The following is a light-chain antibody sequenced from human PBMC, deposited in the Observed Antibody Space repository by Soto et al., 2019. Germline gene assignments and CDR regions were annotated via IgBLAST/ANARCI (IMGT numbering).Light chain of an antibody. Sequence: EIVLTQSPGTLSLSPGERATLSCRASQSVSNSYLAWYQQKPGQAPRLLIYGASSRATGIPDRFSGSGSGTDFTLTISRLEPEDFAVYYCQQYGSSGTFGQGTKVAIK. CDR1: QSVSNSY. V-gene: IGKV3-20*01. J-gene: IGKJ1*01. CDR2: GAS. CDR3: QQYGSSGT.